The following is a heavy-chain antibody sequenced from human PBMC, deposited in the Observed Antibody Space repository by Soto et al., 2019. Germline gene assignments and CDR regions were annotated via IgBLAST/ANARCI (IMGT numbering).Heavy chain of an antibody. D-gene: IGHD2-15*01. J-gene: IGHJ3*01. V-gene: IGHV3-53*01. CDR3: ATRPLLPGAP. CDR2: IFSGGST. CDR1: GFTFSSND. Sequence: EVQLVESGGGLIQPGGSLRLSCAASGFTFSSNDMNWVRQAPGKGLEWVSLIFSGGSTYYADSVKGRFTISRDNSKNTLYLQTSSLRAEYTAVYYCATRPLLPGAPWGQGTMVTVSS.